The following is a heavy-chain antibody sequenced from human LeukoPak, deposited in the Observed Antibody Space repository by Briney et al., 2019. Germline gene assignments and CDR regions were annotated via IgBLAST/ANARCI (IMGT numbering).Heavy chain of an antibody. D-gene: IGHD6-19*01. V-gene: IGHV3-13*05. J-gene: IGHJ3*02. CDR2: IGTAGDP. CDR3: ARGSSGWYEDAFDI. CDR1: GFTFSSYD. Sequence: GGSLRLSCAASGFTFSSYDMHWVRQATGKGLEWVSAIGTAGDPYYPGSVKGRFTISRENAKNSLYLQMNSLRAGDTAVCYCARGSSGWYEDAFDIWGQGTVVTVSS.